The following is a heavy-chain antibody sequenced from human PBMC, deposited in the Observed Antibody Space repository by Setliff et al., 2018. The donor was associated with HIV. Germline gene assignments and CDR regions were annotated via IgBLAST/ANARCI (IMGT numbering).Heavy chain of an antibody. D-gene: IGHD3-22*01. CDR3: AAVKDYYDSSGVEAFDI. J-gene: IGHJ3*02. CDR1: GGSISSYY. CDR2: IYTSGST. Sequence: LSLTCTVSGGSISSYYWSWIRQPAGKGLEWIGRIYTSGSTNYNPSLKSRVTMSVDTSKNQFSLKLSSVTAADTAVYYCAAVKDYYDSSGVEAFDIWGQGTMVTVSS. V-gene: IGHV4-4*07.